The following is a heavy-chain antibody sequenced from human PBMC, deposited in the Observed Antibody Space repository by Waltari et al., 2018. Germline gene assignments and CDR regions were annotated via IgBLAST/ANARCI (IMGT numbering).Heavy chain of an antibody. V-gene: IGHV1-69*12. J-gene: IGHJ5*02. CDR3: ARRQLGGAFDP. CDR1: GGTFGSYA. CDR2: IIPKFGTAP. Sequence: QVQLVQSGAEVRKPGSSVKVSCKASGGTFGSYALTWVRQAPGEGLEWMGGIIPKFGTAPNYAQKFQGRLTITADESTATVYMDLSSLRSDDTAVYYCARRQLGGAFDPWGQGTLVSVSS. D-gene: IGHD3-16*01.